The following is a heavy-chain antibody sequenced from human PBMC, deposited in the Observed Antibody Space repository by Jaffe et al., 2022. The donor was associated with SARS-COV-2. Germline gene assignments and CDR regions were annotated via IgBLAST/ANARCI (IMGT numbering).Heavy chain of an antibody. CDR1: GFTFSSYA. Sequence: QVQLVESGGGVVQPGRSLRLSCAASGFTFSSYAMHWVRQAPGKGLEWVAVISYDGSNKYYADSVKGRFTISRDNSKNTLYLQMNSLRAEDTAVYYCARDNGSSWTGYCDYWGQGTLVTVSS. J-gene: IGHJ4*02. CDR3: ARDNGSSWTGYCDY. CDR2: ISYDGSNK. D-gene: IGHD6-13*01. V-gene: IGHV3-30-3*01.